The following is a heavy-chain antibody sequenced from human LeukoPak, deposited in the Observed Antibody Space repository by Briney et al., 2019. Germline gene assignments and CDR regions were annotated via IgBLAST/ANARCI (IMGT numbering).Heavy chain of an antibody. CDR1: GYTFTGYY. CDR3: ASSSSSWYEAFDI. Sequence: VASVKVSCKASGYTFTGYYMHWVRQAPGQGLEWMGWINPNSGGTNYAQKFQGRVTVTRDTSISTAYMELSRLRSDDTAVYYCASSSSSWYEAFDIWGQGTMVTVSS. CDR2: INPNSGGT. V-gene: IGHV1-2*02. J-gene: IGHJ3*02. D-gene: IGHD6-13*01.